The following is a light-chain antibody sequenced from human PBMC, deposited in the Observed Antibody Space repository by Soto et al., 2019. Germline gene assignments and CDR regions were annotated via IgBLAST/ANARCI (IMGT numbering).Light chain of an antibody. CDR1: SSNVGNKA. Sequence: QSVLTQPPSVSGAPGQRVTISCSGSSSNVGNKAVNWYQQLPGKALKVLIYYDDMLSSGVSDRFSGSKTGTSASLAISGLQSDDEADYYCAAWDDSLNGWVFGGGTKLTVL. J-gene: IGLJ3*02. CDR3: AAWDDSLNGWV. V-gene: IGLV1-36*01. CDR2: YDD.